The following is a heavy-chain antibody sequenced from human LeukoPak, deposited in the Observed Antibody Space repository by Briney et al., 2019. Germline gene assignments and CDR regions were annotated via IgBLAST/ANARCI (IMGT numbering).Heavy chain of an antibody. CDR1: GGSISSYY. CDR2: IYYSAST. V-gene: IGHV4-59*01. D-gene: IGHD6-6*01. Sequence: SETLSLTCTVSGGSISSYYWSWIRQPPGKGLEWIGYIYYSASTNYNPSVKSRVTISVDTSKTQFSLKVSSVTAADTAVYYCARGGQLVRRYYYGLDVWGQGTTVTVSS. J-gene: IGHJ6*02. CDR3: ARGGQLVRRYYYGLDV.